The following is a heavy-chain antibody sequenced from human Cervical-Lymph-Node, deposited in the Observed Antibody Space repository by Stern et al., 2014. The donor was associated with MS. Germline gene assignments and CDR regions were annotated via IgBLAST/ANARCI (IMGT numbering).Heavy chain of an antibody. D-gene: IGHD1-14*01. CDR2: INPNSGET. Sequence: VQLVESAAEVKKPGASVKVSCEASGYIFNAYYIHWVRQAPGRGLEWMGRINPNSGETKYAQKFQGRVTMPRDTSNTAYMELSRVTSDDTAVFYCARVTRHFENRLYFGMDVWGQGTTVTVSS. CDR1: GYIFNAYY. J-gene: IGHJ6*02. V-gene: IGHV1-2*06. CDR3: ARVTRHFENRLYFGMDV.